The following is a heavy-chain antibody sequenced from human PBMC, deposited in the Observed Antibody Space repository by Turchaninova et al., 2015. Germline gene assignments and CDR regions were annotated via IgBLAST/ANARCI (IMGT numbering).Heavy chain of an antibody. J-gene: IGHJ4*02. Sequence: QLQLQESGPGLVKPSETLSLTCPVPGDSISSSSYYWGRVRQPPGKGLEWIGNIYYSGSTYYNPSLKSRVTISVDTSKNEFSLKLSSVTAPDTAVYFCARGHYDFLWGTYRQIDYWGQGTLVTVSS. V-gene: IGHV4-39*01. D-gene: IGHD3-16*02. CDR3: ARGHYDFLWGTYRQIDY. CDR2: IYYSGST. CDR1: GDSISSSSYY.